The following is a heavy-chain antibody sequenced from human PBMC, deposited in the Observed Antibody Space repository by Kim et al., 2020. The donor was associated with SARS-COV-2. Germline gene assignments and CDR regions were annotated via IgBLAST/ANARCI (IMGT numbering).Heavy chain of an antibody. D-gene: IGHD5-12*01. CDR2: IYYSGST. CDR3: ARVVAGSWFDP. J-gene: IGHJ5*02. CDR1: GGSISSGGYS. Sequence: SETLSLTCAVSGGSISSGGYSWSWIRQPPGKGLEWIGYIYYSGSTYYNPSLKSRVTISVDRSKNQFSLKLSSVTAADTAVYYCARVVAGSWFDPWGQVT. V-gene: IGHV4-30-2*01.